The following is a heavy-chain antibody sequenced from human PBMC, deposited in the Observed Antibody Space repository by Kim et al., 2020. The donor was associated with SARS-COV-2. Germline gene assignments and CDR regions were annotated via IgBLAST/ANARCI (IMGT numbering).Heavy chain of an antibody. CDR3: ARGTAARPGDY. V-gene: IGHV4-34*01. J-gene: IGHJ4*02. Sequence: SETLSLTCAVYGGSFSGYYWSWIRQPPGKGLEWIGEINHSGSTNYNPSLKSRVTISVDTSKNQFSLKLSSVTAADTAVYYCARGTAARPGDYWGQGTLVTVSS. CDR1: GGSFSGYY. D-gene: IGHD6-6*01. CDR2: INHSGST.